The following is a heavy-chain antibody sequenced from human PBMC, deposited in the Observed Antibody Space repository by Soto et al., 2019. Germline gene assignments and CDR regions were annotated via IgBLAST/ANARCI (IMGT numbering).Heavy chain of an antibody. CDR1: GGPFSNYA. CDR3: ARLPSVLPVVDM. Sequence: QVHLVQSGADVKKPGSSVKVSCQASGGPFSNYALSWVRQAPGHGLEWMGGIIPISGTTDYAQKFQARVTITADESTNTAYMELSSLRADDTAVYYCARLPSVLPVVDMWGQGTLVTVSS. J-gene: IGHJ3*02. CDR2: IIPISGTT. V-gene: IGHV1-69*01.